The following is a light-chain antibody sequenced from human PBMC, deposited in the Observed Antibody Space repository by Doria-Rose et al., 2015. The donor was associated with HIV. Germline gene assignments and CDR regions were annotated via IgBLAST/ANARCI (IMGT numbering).Light chain of an antibody. CDR2: AAS. J-gene: IGKJ4*01. V-gene: IGKV1-39*01. CDR1: QSIAYY. Sequence: TQSPSPLSASVGDRVTITCRASQSIAYYLNWYQHKPGKAPKLLIYAASGLQSGVPSRFSGSGSGTDFTLTISSLQPEDFASYYCQQIYSTPLTFGGGTKVEIK. CDR3: QQIYSTPLT.